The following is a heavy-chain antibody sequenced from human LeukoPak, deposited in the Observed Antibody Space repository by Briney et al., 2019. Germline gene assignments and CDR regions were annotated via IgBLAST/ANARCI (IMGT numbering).Heavy chain of an antibody. D-gene: IGHD5-24*01. Sequence: GESLKISCKGPGYSFTSYWIGWVRQMPGKGLEWMGIIYPGDSDTRYSPSFQGQVTFSADNSIGTAYLQWSSLKASDTAMYYCATSRIMTTISPFDYWGQGTLVTVSS. CDR3: ATSRIMTTISPFDY. J-gene: IGHJ4*02. V-gene: IGHV5-51*01. CDR1: GYSFTSYW. CDR2: IYPGDSDT.